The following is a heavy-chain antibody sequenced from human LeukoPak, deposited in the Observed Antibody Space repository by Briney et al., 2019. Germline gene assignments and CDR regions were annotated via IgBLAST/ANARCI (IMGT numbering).Heavy chain of an antibody. Sequence: GESLKISCKVSGYRLTNNWIGWVRQVPGKGLEWMGVIYPGYSNTRYSPSFQGQVTFSVDTSTSTVYLQWSSLKASDTAIYYCARFALSSSLDYWGQGTLVTVSP. CDR2: IYPGYSNT. CDR1: GYRLTNNW. V-gene: IGHV5-51*01. D-gene: IGHD6-13*01. J-gene: IGHJ4*02. CDR3: ARFALSSSLDY.